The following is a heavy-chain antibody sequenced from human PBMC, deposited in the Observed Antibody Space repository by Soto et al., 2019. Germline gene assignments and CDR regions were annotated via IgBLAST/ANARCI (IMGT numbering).Heavy chain of an antibody. CDR2: ISSSSSTI. Sequence: EVQLVESGGGLVQPGGSLRLSCAASGFTFSSYSMNWVRQAPGKGLEWVSYISSSSSTIYYADSVKGRFTISRDNAKNSVYLQMNCLRDEDTAVYYCARDGGWRLDYWGQGALVTVSS. D-gene: IGHD2-21*02. CDR3: ARDGGWRLDY. J-gene: IGHJ4*02. CDR1: GFTFSSYS. V-gene: IGHV3-48*02.